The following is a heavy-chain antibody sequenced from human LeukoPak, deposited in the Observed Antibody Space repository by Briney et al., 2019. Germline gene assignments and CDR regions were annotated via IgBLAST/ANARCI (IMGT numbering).Heavy chain of an antibody. CDR3: ARGGEMATIRAGAFDI. V-gene: IGHV4-34*01. CDR2: INHSGST. D-gene: IGHD5-24*01. Sequence: SETMSLTCTVCGGFVSSYYWRWLRQPPGKGLEWIGEINHSGSTNYNPSLKSRVTISVDTSKNQFSLKLSALTAADTSVYYCARGGEMATIRAGAFDIGGQGTMVTVSS. J-gene: IGHJ3*02. CDR1: GGFVSSYY.